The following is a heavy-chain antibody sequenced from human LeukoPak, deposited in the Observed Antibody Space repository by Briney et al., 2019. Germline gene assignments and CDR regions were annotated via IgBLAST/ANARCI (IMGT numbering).Heavy chain of an antibody. J-gene: IGHJ4*02. CDR1: GFTFRTYA. CDR3: AKARIAAAGREN. CDR2: ISGSGGST. Sequence: GGSLRLSCAASGFTFRTYAMSWVRQAPGKGLEWVSAISGSGGSTYYADSVKGRFTISRDNSKNTLYLQMNSLRAEDTAVYYCAKARIAAAGRENWGQGTLVTVSS. D-gene: IGHD6-13*01. V-gene: IGHV3-23*01.